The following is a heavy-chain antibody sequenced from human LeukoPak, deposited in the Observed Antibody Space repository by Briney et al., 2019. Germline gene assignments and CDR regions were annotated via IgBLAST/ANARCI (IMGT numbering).Heavy chain of an antibody. CDR2: ISGSGGST. CDR3: ARGELTYYYYYYMDV. D-gene: IGHD1-7*01. J-gene: IGHJ6*03. V-gene: IGHV3-23*01. Sequence: PGGTLRLSCAASGFTFSSYGMSWVRQAPGKGLEWVSAISGSGGSTYYADSVKGRFTISRDNSKNTLYLQMNSLRAEDTAVYYCARGELTYYYYYYMDVWGKGTTVTVSS. CDR1: GFTFSSYG.